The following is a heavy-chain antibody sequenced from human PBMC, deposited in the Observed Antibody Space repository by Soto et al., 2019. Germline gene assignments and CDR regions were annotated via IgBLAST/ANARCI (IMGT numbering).Heavy chain of an antibody. J-gene: IGHJ4*02. D-gene: IGHD6-19*01. Sequence: PGGSLRLSCATAGFTFSSYSMSWLRQAPGKGLEWISYIGTSSNTIYYADSVMGRFTISRDNAKNSLFLQMNSLRDEDTAVYYCARKPYNSGWWGVFGYWGQGTLVTVSS. CDR1: GFTFSSYS. CDR3: ARKPYNSGWWGVFGY. CDR2: IGTSSNTI. V-gene: IGHV3-48*02.